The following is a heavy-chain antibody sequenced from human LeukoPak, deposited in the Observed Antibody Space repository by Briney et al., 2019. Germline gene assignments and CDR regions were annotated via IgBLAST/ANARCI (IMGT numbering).Heavy chain of an antibody. Sequence: ASVKVSCKASGGTFSTYAISWGRQAPGQRLEWMGGIIPIFGTANYAQKFQGRVTITADESTSTAYMELSSLRSEDTAVYYCARDDGRYFDRLGHDAFDIWGQGTLVTVSS. V-gene: IGHV1-69*13. D-gene: IGHD3-9*01. CDR1: GGTFSTYA. CDR2: IIPIFGTA. CDR3: ARDDGRYFDRLGHDAFDI. J-gene: IGHJ3*02.